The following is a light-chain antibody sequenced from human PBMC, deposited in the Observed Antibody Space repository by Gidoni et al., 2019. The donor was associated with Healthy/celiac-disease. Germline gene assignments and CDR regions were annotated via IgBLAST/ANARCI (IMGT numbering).Light chain of an antibody. Sequence: EIVLTQSPATLSLSPGERATLSCRASQSVSSYLAWYQQKPGQAPRLLIYDASNRATGIPARFSGSGSGTDFTLTISSLEPEDFAVYYCQQRSNWPRGITFGQXTRLEIK. CDR1: QSVSSY. CDR3: QQRSNWPRGIT. CDR2: DAS. J-gene: IGKJ5*01. V-gene: IGKV3-11*01.